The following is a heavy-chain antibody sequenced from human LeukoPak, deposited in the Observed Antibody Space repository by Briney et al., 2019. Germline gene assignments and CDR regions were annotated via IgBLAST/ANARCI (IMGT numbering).Heavy chain of an antibody. CDR2: INHSGST. CDR1: GGSFSGYY. D-gene: IGHD3-22*01. V-gene: IGHV4-34*01. J-gene: IGHJ4*02. Sequence: SETLSLTCAVYGGSFSGYYWSWIRRPPGKGLEWIGEINHSGSTNYNPSLKSRVTISVDTSKNQFSLKLSSVTAADTAVYYCARDRYSHQYYYDSSGYYRTFHYWGQGTLVTVSS. CDR3: ARDRYSHQYYYDSSGYYRTFHY.